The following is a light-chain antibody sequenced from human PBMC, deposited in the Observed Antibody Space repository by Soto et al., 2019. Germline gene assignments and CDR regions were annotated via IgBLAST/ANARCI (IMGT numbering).Light chain of an antibody. CDR1: QTIGRY. J-gene: IGKJ2*01. Sequence: DIQMTQSPSSLSASGGDRVTITCRASQTIGRYLNWYQQQPGKAPKLLIYAGSNLQSGVPSRFSGTGSGTDFTLTSSSLQPEDFATYYCQQSFITPHTFGQGTKVDIK. CDR3: QQSFITPHT. CDR2: AGS. V-gene: IGKV1-39*01.